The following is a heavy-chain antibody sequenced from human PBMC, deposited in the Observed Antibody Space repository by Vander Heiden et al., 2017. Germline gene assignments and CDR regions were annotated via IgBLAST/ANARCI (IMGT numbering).Heavy chain of an antibody. J-gene: IGHJ6*02. Sequence: QLQLQESGPGLVKPSETLSLTCTVSGGSISSSSYYWGWIRQPPGKGLEWIGSIYYSGSTYYNPSLKSRVTISVDTSKSQFSLKLSSVTAADTAVYYCARQRVGATKYYYYYGMDVWGQGTTVTVSS. CDR1: GGSISSSSYY. CDR3: ARQRVGATKYYYYYGMDV. V-gene: IGHV4-39*01. D-gene: IGHD1-26*01. CDR2: IYYSGST.